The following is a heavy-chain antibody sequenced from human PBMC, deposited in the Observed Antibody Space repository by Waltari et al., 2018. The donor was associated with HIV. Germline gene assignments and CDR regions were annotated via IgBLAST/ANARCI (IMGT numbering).Heavy chain of an antibody. CDR2: ITSHGKNT. J-gene: IGHJ3*02. V-gene: IGHV3-64D*06. CDR3: VKDSGYNSSGGAFDI. D-gene: IGHD3-22*01. Sequence: EVQLVESGGGLVQPGGSLRLSCSASGFPSSTYPIHWVRQAPGKGLEYVSAITSHGKNTYYVDSVKGRFTISRDNSKNMLYLQMRSLRAEDTALYYCVKDSGYNSSGGAFDIWGQGTMVIVSS. CDR1: GFPSSTYP.